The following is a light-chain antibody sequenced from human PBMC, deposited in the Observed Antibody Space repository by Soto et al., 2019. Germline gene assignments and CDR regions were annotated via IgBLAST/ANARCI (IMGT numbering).Light chain of an antibody. J-gene: IGLJ1*01. CDR3: CSFEISSTPLHV. CDR2: EVS. V-gene: IGLV2-23*02. CDR1: SSDVGSYNL. Sequence: QSVLTQPASVSGSPGQSITISCTGTSSDVGSYNLVSWYQQHPGKAPKLMIYEVSKRPSGVSNRFSGSKSGNTASLTISGLQAEDEADYYCCSFEISSTPLHVFLTGTKVTVL.